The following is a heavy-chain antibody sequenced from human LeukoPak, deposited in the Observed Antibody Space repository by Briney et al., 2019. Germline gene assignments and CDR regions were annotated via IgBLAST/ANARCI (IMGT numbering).Heavy chain of an antibody. CDR3: ARGGGSSVAGFDY. J-gene: IGHJ4*02. D-gene: IGHD6-19*01. CDR1: GFTFSTYS. CDR2: IRSSSSTI. Sequence: GGSLRLSCAASGFTFSTYSMNWVRQAPGRGLEWVSYIRSSSSTIYYADSVKGRFTISRDNAKNSLYLQMSSLRAEDTAVYYCARGGGSSVAGFDYWGQGTLVTVSS. V-gene: IGHV3-48*04.